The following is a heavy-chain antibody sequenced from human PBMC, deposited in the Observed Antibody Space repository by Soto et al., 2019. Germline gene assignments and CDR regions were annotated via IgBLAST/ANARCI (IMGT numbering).Heavy chain of an antibody. V-gene: IGHV3-7*01. J-gene: IGHJ4*02. D-gene: IGHD6-13*01. CDR3: ARDQDPVPGIAAAGLGVGPDY. Sequence: GGSLRLSCATSGFTFSSHWMNWVRQAPGKGLEWVANIKQDGSEKYYVDSVEGRFTISRDNSKNSLYLQMNSLRAEDTAVYYCARDQDPVPGIAAAGLGVGPDYWGQGTLVTVSS. CDR1: GFTFSSHW. CDR2: IKQDGSEK.